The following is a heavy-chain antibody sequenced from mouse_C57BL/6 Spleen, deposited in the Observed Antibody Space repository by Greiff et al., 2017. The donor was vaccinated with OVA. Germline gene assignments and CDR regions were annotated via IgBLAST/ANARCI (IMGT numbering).Heavy chain of an antibody. CDR2: IYPGSGNT. V-gene: IGHV1-66*01. Sequence: VHLVESGPELVKPGASVKISCKASGYSFTSYYIHWVKQRPGQGLEWIGWIYPGSGNTKYNEKFKGKATLTADTSSSTAYMQLSSLTSEDSAVYYCARSGEVDYWGQGTTLTVSS. CDR3: ARSGEVDY. D-gene: IGHD3-1*01. J-gene: IGHJ2*01. CDR1: GYSFTSYY.